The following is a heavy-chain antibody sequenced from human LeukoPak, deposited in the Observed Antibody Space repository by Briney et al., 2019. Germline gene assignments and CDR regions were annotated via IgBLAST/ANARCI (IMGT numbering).Heavy chain of an antibody. D-gene: IGHD2-2*01. V-gene: IGHV1-18*01. CDR3: AREKPALGYCSSSSCPTADNYYFYGMYV. CDR1: GYTFTTYG. J-gene: IGHJ6*02. Sequence: ASVTVSCKASGYTFTTYGISWVRQAPGQGLEWMGWISVCKWYKKYAQKVQGRVTMTTETSTSTPYMELRRLRSDDTAVYYCAREKPALGYCSSSSCPTADNYYFYGMYVWGQGTTVTAS. CDR2: ISVCKWYK.